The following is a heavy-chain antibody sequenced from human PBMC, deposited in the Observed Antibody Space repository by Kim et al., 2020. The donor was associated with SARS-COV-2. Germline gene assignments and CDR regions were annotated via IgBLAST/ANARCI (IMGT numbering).Heavy chain of an antibody. D-gene: IGHD2-2*01. CDR1: GFSLSAYY. V-gene: IGHV3-72*01. J-gene: IGHJ5*02. CDR2: TRNKPNTSPT. CDR3: ARGRVPSGGRDFDP. Sequence: GGSLRLSCAASGFSLSAYYIDWVRQAPGKGLEWVARTRNKPNTSPTEYAASVKGRFTISRDDSSNSVYLQMNSLKTEDTAVYYCARGRVPSGGRDFDPWGQGTLVTVSS.